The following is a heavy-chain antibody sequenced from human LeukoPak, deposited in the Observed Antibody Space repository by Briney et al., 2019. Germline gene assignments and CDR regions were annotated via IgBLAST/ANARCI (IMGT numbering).Heavy chain of an antibody. CDR2: ISSSSSTI. Sequence: GGSLRLSCAASGFTSSSYSMNWVRQAPGKGLEWVSYISSSSSTIYYADSVKGRFTISRDNAKNSLYLQMNSLRAEDTAVYYCAKDPRRYCSGGSCHAVDYWGQGTLVTVSS. J-gene: IGHJ4*02. D-gene: IGHD2-15*01. CDR1: GFTSSSYS. V-gene: IGHV3-48*01. CDR3: AKDPRRYCSGGSCHAVDY.